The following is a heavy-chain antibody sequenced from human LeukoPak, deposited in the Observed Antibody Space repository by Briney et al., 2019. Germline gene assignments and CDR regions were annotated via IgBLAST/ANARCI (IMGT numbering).Heavy chain of an antibody. J-gene: IGHJ4*02. Sequence: GGSLRLSCAASEFTFSSYGMHWVRQAPGKGLEWVAVIWYDGSNKYYADSVKGRFTISRDNSKNTLYLQMNSLRAEDTTVYYRARGDYGGNHYYFDYWGQGTLVTVSS. CDR1: EFTFSSYG. CDR3: ARGDYGGNHYYFDY. D-gene: IGHD4-17*01. V-gene: IGHV3-33*01. CDR2: IWYDGSNK.